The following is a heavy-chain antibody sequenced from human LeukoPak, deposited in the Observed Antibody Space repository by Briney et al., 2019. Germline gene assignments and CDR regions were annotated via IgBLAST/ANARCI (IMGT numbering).Heavy chain of an antibody. V-gene: IGHV1-2*02. Sequence: ASVKVSCKASGYTFTGYYMHWVRQAPGQGLEWMGWINPNSGGTNCAQKFQGRVTMTRDTSITTAYMDLNRLRSDDTALYYCALGGAAAGTAVGNWFDPWGQGTLVTVSS. J-gene: IGHJ5*02. CDR3: ALGGAAAGTAVGNWFDP. CDR2: INPNSGGT. D-gene: IGHD6-13*01. CDR1: GYTFTGYY.